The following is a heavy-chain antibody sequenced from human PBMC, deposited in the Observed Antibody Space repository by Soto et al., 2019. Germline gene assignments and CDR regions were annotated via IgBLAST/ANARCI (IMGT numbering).Heavy chain of an antibody. D-gene: IGHD6-13*01. V-gene: IGHV2-5*01. Sequence: QITLKESGPTLVKPTQTLTLTCTFSGFSLTTSGVGVGWIRQPPGKALEWLALIYWNDDQYYIPSLKTRLTITKVTSRNQVVLTMTNMDPGDTATYYCAHKDPAADLTFDYWGQGSLLTVSS. J-gene: IGHJ4*02. CDR2: IYWNDDQ. CDR1: GFSLTTSGVG. CDR3: AHKDPAADLTFDY.